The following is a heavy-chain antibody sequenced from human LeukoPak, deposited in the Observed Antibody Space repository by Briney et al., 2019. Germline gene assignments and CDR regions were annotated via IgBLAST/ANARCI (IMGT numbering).Heavy chain of an antibody. D-gene: IGHD3-3*01. Sequence: GASVKVSCKASGYTFTSYGISWVRQAPGQGLGWMGWISAYNGNTNYAQKLQGRVTMTTDTSTSTAYMELRSLRSDDTAVYYCARVDVLRFLEWSYEVPWGQGTLVTVSS. CDR3: ARVDVLRFLEWSYEVP. CDR2: ISAYNGNT. CDR1: GYTFTSYG. J-gene: IGHJ5*02. V-gene: IGHV1-18*01.